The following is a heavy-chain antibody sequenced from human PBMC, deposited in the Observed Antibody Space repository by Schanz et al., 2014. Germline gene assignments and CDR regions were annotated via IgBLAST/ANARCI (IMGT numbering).Heavy chain of an antibody. J-gene: IGHJ4*02. V-gene: IGHV3-72*01. CDR1: GFNFNTYA. CDR3: ARGVRIDY. D-gene: IGHD3-3*01. CDR2: ITNKPNNYNT. Sequence: EVQLEESGGGLAQPGGSLRLACAASGFNFNTYAMSWVRQAPGKGLEWVGRITNKPNNYNTEYAASVKGRFTISRDDSRNSLYLQMNSLTAEDTAVYYCARGVRIDYWGQGTLVTVSS.